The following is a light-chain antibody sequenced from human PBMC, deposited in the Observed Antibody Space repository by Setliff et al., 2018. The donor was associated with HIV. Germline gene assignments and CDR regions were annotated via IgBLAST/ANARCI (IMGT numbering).Light chain of an antibody. J-gene: IGLJ1*01. CDR3: CSYAGPSAFDV. V-gene: IGLV2-14*01. CDR1: RSDVGGYDY. CDR2: EVS. Sequence: QSVLTQPASVSGSPGQSITISCTGTRSDVGGYDYVSWYQQHPDKAPKLMIYEVSNRPAGVSNRFSGSKSGNTASLTISGLQAEDEADYYCCSYAGPSAFDVFGTGTKVTVL.